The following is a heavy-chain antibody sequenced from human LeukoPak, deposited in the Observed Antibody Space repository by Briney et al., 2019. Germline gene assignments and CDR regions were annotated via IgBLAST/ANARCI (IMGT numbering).Heavy chain of an antibody. Sequence: SVKVSCKASGGTFSSYAISWVRQAPGQGLEWMGRIIPILGIANYAQKFQGRVTITADKSTSTAYMELSSLRSEDTAVYYCARVRGVLRRNPTYYYGMDVWGQGTTVTVSS. CDR3: ARVRGVLRRNPTYYYGMDV. J-gene: IGHJ6*02. CDR2: IIPILGIA. CDR1: GGTFSSYA. V-gene: IGHV1-69*04. D-gene: IGHD3-3*01.